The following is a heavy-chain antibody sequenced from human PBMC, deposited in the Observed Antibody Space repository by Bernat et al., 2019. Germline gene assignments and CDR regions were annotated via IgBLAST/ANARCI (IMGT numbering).Heavy chain of an antibody. CDR2: INPSGGST. Sequence: QVQLVQSGAEVKKPGASVKVSCKASGYTFTSYYMHWVRQAPGQGLEWMGIINPSGGSTSYAQKFQGRVTMTRDTSTSTVYMELSSLRSEDTDVYYCASCASGGGDDFDIWGQGTMVTVSS. V-gene: IGHV1-46*01. J-gene: IGHJ3*02. CDR1: GYTFTSYY. D-gene: IGHD3-10*01. CDR3: ASCASGGGDDFDI.